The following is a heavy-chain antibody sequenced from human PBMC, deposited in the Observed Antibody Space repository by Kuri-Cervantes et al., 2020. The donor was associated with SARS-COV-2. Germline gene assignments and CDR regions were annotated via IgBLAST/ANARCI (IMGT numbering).Heavy chain of an antibody. CDR1: GYTFTGYY. J-gene: IGHJ4*02. CDR3: AREGAQSGSSDY. V-gene: IGHV1-2*02. D-gene: IGHD3-10*01. Sequence: ASVKVSCKASGYTFTGYYMHWVRQAPGQGLEWMGWINPNSGGTNYAQKFRGRATMTRDTSISTAYMELSRLRSDDTAVYYCAREGAQSGSSDYWGQGTLVTVSS. CDR2: INPNSGGT.